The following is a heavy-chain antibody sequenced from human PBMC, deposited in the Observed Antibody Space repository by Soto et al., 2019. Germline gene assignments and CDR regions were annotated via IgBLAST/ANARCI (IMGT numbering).Heavy chain of an antibody. J-gene: IGHJ4*02. CDR2: TNPSDGST. D-gene: IGHD3-10*02. Sequence: GASVKVSCKASGYSLTSYYIHWLRRAPGQGLEWMGITNPSDGSTNYARKFQGRVTMTSDTSTSTVYMEMSSLRSEDTAMYYCARSYVTSRPIDFWGQGTLVTVSS. CDR3: ARSYVTSRPIDF. CDR1: GYSLTSYY. V-gene: IGHV1-46*01.